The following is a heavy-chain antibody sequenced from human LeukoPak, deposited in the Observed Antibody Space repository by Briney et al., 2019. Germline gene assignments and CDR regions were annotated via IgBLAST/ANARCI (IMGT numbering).Heavy chain of an antibody. CDR3: ARHVRPVGYYYESSPKYYFDY. D-gene: IGHD3-22*01. CDR2: IYDTGST. V-gene: IGHV4-39*01. CDR1: GGSFSSSTYS. Sequence: KPSETLSLTCTVSGGSFSSSTYSWGWIRQPPGKGLEWIGTIYDTGSTYYNPSLKRRVTISLDTSRNQFSLRLTSVTAADRAVYYCARHVRPVGYYYESSPKYYFDYWGQGTLVTVSS. J-gene: IGHJ4*02.